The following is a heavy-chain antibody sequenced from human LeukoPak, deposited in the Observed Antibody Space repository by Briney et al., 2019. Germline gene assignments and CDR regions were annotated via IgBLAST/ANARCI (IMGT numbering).Heavy chain of an antibody. CDR1: GFTFSTYA. CDR3: ARDHSHGYSCGYSDY. V-gene: IGHV3-30*04. D-gene: IGHD5-18*01. Sequence: GRSLRLSCAASGFTFSTYAMHWVRQAPGKGLEWVAVISYDGSNKYYADSVKGRFTISRDNSKNTLYLQMNSLRAEDTAVYYCARDHSHGYSCGYSDYWGQGTLVTVSS. CDR2: ISYDGSNK. J-gene: IGHJ4*02.